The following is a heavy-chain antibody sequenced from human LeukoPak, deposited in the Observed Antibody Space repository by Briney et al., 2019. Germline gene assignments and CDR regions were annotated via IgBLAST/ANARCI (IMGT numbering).Heavy chain of an antibody. CDR2: ISSAGGST. Sequence: QPGGSLRLSCAASGFTFSSYAMHWVRQAPGKGLEYVSSISSAGGSTYCANSVNGRFTISRDNAKNTLYLQMGSLRAEDMALYYCARDGRGYSYGRSPTYYFYYYMDVWGKGTTVTVSS. CDR3: ARDGRGYSYGRSPTYYFYYYMDV. V-gene: IGHV3-64*01. D-gene: IGHD5-18*01. CDR1: GFTFSSYA. J-gene: IGHJ6*03.